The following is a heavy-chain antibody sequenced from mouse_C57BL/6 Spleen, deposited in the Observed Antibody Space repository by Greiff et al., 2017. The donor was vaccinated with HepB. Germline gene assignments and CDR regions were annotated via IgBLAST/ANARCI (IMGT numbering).Heavy chain of an antibody. D-gene: IGHD3-2*02. V-gene: IGHV1-50*01. CDR3: ARGDSSGYFDY. CDR1: GYTFTSYW. CDR2: IDPSDSYT. J-gene: IGHJ2*01. Sequence: QVQLQQPGAELVKPGASVKLSCKASGYTFTSYWMQWVKQRPGQGLEWIGEIDPSDSYTNYNQKFKGKATLPVDTSSSPAYMQLSSRTSEDSAVYYCARGDSSGYFDYWGQGTTLTVSS.